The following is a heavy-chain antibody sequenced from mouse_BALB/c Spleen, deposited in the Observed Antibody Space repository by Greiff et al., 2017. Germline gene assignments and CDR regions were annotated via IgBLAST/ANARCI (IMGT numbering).Heavy chain of an antibody. CDR1: GFTFNTYA. V-gene: IGHV10-1*02. Sequence: EVQLKQSGGGLVQPKGSLKLSCAASGFTFNTYAMNWVRQAPGKGLEWVARIRSKSNNYATYYADSVKDRFTISRDDSQSMLYLQMNNLKTEDTAMYYCVRHLDYWGQGTTLTVSS. J-gene: IGHJ2*01. CDR2: IRSKSNNYAT. CDR3: VRHLDY.